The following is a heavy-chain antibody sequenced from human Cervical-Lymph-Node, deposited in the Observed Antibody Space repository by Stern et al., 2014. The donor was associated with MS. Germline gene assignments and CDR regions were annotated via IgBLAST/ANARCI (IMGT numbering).Heavy chain of an antibody. J-gene: IGHJ6*02. CDR2: IYYSAAT. D-gene: IGHD1-1*01. V-gene: IGHV4-30-4*08. CDR1: GGSITNGDYY. Sequence: VQLVESGPGLVKPSQTLSLTCTVSGGSITNGDYYWSWVRQPPGNGLEWLVYIYYSAATYYNHSLKGRLTISVDTSKRHFSLKLTSVTAADTAVYYCARELSGMYGMDVWGQGTTVTVSS. CDR3: ARELSGMYGMDV.